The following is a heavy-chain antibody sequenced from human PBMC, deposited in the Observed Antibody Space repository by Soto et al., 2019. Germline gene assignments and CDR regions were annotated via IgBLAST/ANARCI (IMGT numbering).Heavy chain of an antibody. Sequence: EVQVVESGGGLVQPGGSLRLSCAASGFTFSSYEMNWVRQAPGKGLEWVSYISSSGSTIHYADSAKGRFTISRDNAKNSLYLQLDSLRVDDTAVYYGASEMGYSGFDYWGQGSLVTVSS. J-gene: IGHJ4*02. D-gene: IGHD4-4*01. CDR2: ISSSGSTI. V-gene: IGHV3-48*03. CDR1: GFTFSSYE. CDR3: ASEMGYSGFDY.